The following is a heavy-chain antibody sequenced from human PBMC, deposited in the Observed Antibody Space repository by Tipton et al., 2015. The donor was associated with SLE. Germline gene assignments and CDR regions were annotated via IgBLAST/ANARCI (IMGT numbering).Heavy chain of an antibody. CDR3: AKDIIATAPYYGMDV. CDR1: GFTVSSNY. J-gene: IGHJ6*02. V-gene: IGHV3-66*01. Sequence: GSLRLSCAASGFTVSSNYMSWVRQAPGKGLEWVSVIYSGGSTYYADSVKGRFTISRDNSKNTLYLQMNSLRAEDTAVYYCAKDIIATAPYYGMDVWGQGTTVTVSS. D-gene: IGHD6-13*01. CDR2: IYSGGST.